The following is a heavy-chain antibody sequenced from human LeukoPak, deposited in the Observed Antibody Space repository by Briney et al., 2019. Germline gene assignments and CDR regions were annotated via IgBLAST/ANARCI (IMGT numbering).Heavy chain of an antibody. J-gene: IGHJ5*02. D-gene: IGHD2-15*01. V-gene: IGHV4-39*07. CDR2: IYYSGST. CDR1: GGSISSSSYY. Sequence: SETLSLTCTVSGGSISSSSYYWGWIRQPPGKGLEWIGIIYYSGSTYYNPSLKSRVTISVDTSKNQFSLKLSPVTAADTAVYYCARVPQRRGRGFDPWGQGTLVTVSS. CDR3: ARVPQRRGRGFDP.